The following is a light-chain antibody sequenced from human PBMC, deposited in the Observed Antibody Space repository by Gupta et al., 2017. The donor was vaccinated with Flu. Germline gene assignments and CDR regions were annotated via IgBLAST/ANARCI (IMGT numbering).Light chain of an antibody. J-gene: IGKJ4*01. V-gene: IGKV3-20*01. Sequence: EIVLTQSPCTLSLSPGERATLSCRASQSVGINYLAWYQQKPGQAPRLLIYGASSRPTGIRDRFSGSVSGSGTDFTLTINRLEPEDFAVYYCQQFESAPFTFGGGTKVEI. CDR2: GAS. CDR1: QSVGINY. CDR3: QQFESAPFT.